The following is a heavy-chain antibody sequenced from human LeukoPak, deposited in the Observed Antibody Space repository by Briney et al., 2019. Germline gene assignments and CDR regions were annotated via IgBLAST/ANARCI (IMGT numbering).Heavy chain of an antibody. V-gene: IGHV4-59*08. J-gene: IGHJ4*02. CDR3: ARRRGYSYGNYYFDY. CDR2: IYYSGST. D-gene: IGHD5-18*01. CDR1: GGSISSYY. Sequence: SETLSLTCTVSGGSISSYYWSWIRQPPGKGLEWIGYIYYSGSTNYNPSLKSRVTISVDTSKNQFSLKLTSVTAADTAVYYCARRRGYSYGNYYFDYWGQGTLVTASS.